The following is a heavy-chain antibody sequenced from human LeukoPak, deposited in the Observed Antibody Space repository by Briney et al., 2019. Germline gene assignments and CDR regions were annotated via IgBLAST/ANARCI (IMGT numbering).Heavy chain of an antibody. CDR3: ARVQSYYDFWSGYRYYFDY. J-gene: IGHJ4*02. D-gene: IGHD3-3*01. Sequence: PSETLSLTCAVYGGSFSGYYWSWIRQPPGKGLEWIGEINHSGSTNYNPSLMSRVTISVDTSKNQFSLTLSSVTAADPAVYYFARVQSYYDFWSGYRYYFDYRGQGTLVTVSS. CDR1: GGSFSGYY. CDR2: INHSGST. V-gene: IGHV4-34*01.